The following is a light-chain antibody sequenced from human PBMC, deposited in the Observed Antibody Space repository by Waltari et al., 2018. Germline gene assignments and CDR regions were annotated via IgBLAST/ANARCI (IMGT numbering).Light chain of an antibody. V-gene: IGLV2-23*02. J-gene: IGLJ2*01. CDR3: CSYAGYTSLL. CDR2: EVS. Sequence: QSALTQPASVSGSPGQSTTISCTGTTSDVGNYNLFAWYQQYPATAPKLMIYEVSKRPSGVSSRFSGSKSGNTASLTISGLQAEDEAEYYCCSYAGYTSLLFGGGTKLTVL. CDR1: TSDVGNYNL.